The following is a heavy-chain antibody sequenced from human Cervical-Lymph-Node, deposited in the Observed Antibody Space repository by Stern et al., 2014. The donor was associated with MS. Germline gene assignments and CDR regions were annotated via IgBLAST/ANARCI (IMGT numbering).Heavy chain of an antibody. CDR2: IYYSGST. Sequence: VQLVESGPGLVKPSQTLSLTCTVSGGSISSGDYYWSWIRQPPGKGLEWIGYIYYSGSTYYNPSLKSRVTISVDTSKNQFSLKLTSVTATDTAVYYCAREYGGHFGAFDIWGQGTLVTVSS. D-gene: IGHD4-23*01. J-gene: IGHJ3*02. V-gene: IGHV4-30-4*01. CDR1: GGSISSGDYY. CDR3: AREYGGHFGAFDI.